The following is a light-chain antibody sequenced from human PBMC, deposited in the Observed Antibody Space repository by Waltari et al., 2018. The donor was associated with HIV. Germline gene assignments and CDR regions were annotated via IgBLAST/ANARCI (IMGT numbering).Light chain of an antibody. CDR3: AAWDDSLNAWV. V-gene: IGLV1-44*01. CDR1: SSTIGSNI. Sequence: QSVLTQPPSASGTPGQRVSISCSGSSSTIGSNIVNWYQQLPGTAPKLLIYSNKRRPSGVPDRFSCCKSGTYASLAISGLQSEDEADYYCAAWDDSLNAWVFGGGTKLTVL. CDR2: SNK. J-gene: IGLJ3*02.